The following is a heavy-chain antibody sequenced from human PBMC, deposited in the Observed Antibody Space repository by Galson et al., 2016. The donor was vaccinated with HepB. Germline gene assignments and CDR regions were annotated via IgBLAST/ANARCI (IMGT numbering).Heavy chain of an antibody. D-gene: IGHD2-2*01. V-gene: IGHV1-46*01. CDR1: GYTFTTYY. CDR3: AGEFWDCGSLTCSKQHLDY. Sequence: SVKVSCKASGYTFTTYYAHWVRQAPGQGLEWMGIINPSGGSTNDAQKFQGSVTMTRDTSTTTVYMELSSLRSEDTAVYYCAGEFWDCGSLTCSKQHLDYWGQVSLVTVSS. CDR2: INPSGGST. J-gene: IGHJ4*02.